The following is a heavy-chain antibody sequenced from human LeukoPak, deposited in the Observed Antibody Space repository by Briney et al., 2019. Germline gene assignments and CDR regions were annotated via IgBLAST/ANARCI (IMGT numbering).Heavy chain of an antibody. CDR3: AKEFYFATAV. Sequence: DSVKGRFTISRDNSKNTLSLQMNNLRAEDTAVYYCAKEFYFATAVWGQGTTVTVSS. V-gene: IGHV3-23*01. J-gene: IGHJ6*02. D-gene: IGHD2-15*01.